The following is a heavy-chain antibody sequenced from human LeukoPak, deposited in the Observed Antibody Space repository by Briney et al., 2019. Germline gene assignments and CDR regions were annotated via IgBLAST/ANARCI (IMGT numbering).Heavy chain of an antibody. D-gene: IGHD3-22*01. J-gene: IGHJ6*04. Sequence: PGGSLRLSCTASGLTFGDYAMSWFRQAPGKGLEWVGFIRSKAYGGTTEYATSVKGRFTISRDDSKSIAYLQMNSLKSEDTAVYYCTSSGYQKGYYYYYGMDVWGEGSTVTVSS. V-gene: IGHV3-49*03. CDR2: IRSKAYGGTT. CDR1: GLTFGDYA. CDR3: TSSGYQKGYYYYYGMDV.